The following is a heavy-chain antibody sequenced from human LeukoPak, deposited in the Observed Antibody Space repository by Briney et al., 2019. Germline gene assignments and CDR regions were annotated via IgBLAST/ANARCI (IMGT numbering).Heavy chain of an antibody. D-gene: IGHD6-19*01. CDR1: GFAFGGFA. CDR2: LTRGGGNT. CDR3: AKGYSDDWYYFDS. J-gene: IGHJ4*02. Sequence: GGSLRLSCAGSGFAFGGFAMAWVRQAPGKGLEWVAALTRGGGNTYYADSVKGRFAISRDNSKSMLSLQLNSLRVEDTAVCYCAKGYSDDWYYFDSWGQGTLVTVSS. V-gene: IGHV3-23*01.